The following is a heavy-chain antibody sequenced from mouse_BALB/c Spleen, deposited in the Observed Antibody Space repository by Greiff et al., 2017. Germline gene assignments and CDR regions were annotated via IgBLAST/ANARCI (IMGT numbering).Heavy chain of an antibody. CDR2: ISSGSSTI. V-gene: IGHV5-17*02. D-gene: IGHD1-1*01. CDR1: GFTFSSFG. Sequence: EVQLMESGGGLVQPGGSRKLSCAASGFTFSSFGMHWVRQAPEKGLEWVAYISSGSSTIYYADTVKGRFTISRDNPKNTLFLQMTSLRSEDTAMYYCARGGSFDYWGQGTTLTVSS. CDR3: ARGGSFDY. J-gene: IGHJ2*01.